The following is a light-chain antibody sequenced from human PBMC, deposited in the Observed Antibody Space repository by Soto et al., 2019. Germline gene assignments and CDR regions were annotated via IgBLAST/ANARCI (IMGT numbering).Light chain of an antibody. CDR1: QSLSSNY. J-gene: IGKJ2*01. V-gene: IGKV3-20*01. CDR3: QQYGSSPPYT. CDR2: GAS. Sequence: EIVLTQSPGTLSLSPGERATLSCRASQSLSSNYLAWYQQKPGQAPRLLIYGASSRASGIPDRFSGSGSGTDFTLTISSLEPEDFAVYYCQQYGSSPPYTFGQGTKLEIK.